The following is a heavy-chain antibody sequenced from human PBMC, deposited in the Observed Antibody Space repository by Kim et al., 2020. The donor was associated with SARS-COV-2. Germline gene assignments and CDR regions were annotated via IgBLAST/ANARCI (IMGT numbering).Heavy chain of an antibody. J-gene: IGHJ3*02. CDR1: GYTFINST. CDR3: ARFGDGAYDI. CDR2: INVGNGKT. Sequence: ASVKVSCKSSGYTFINSTIHWVRQAPGQRLEWMGWINVGNGKTRSSENFQGRVTITRDTSASTAYMEVSSLRSEDTAIYYCARFGDGAYDIWGKGTMVTVSS. D-gene: IGHD3-10*01. V-gene: IGHV1-3*01.